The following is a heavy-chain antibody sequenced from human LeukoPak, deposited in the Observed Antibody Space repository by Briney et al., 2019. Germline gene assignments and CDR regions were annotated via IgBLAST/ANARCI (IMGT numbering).Heavy chain of an antibody. V-gene: IGHV1-69*05. Sequence: SVKVSCKASGGTFSSYAISWVRQAPGQGLEWMDGIIPIFGTANYPQKFQGRVTITTDESTSTPYMELISLRSEDTDVYYCARGPTRPKLRYFDWLVDWGQGTLVTVAS. CDR2: IIPIFGTA. D-gene: IGHD3-9*01. J-gene: IGHJ4*02. CDR1: GGTFSSYA. CDR3: ARGPTRPKLRYFDWLVD.